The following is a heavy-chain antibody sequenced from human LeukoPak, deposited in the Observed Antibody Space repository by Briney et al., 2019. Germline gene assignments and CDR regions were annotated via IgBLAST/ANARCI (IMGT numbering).Heavy chain of an antibody. V-gene: IGHV3-21*01. CDR3: ARDEVDYDILTGYYWY. D-gene: IGHD3-9*01. J-gene: IGHJ4*02. Sequence: GGSLRLSCAASGFTFSSYSMNWVRQAPGKGLEWVSSIGSSSSYIYYADSVKGRFTISRDNAKNSLYLQMNSLRAEDTAVYYCARDEVDYDILTGYYWYWGQGTLVTVSS. CDR2: IGSSSSYI. CDR1: GFTFSSYS.